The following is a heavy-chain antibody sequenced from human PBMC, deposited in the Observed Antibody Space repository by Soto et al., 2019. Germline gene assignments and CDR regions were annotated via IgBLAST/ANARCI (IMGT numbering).Heavy chain of an antibody. CDR3: AARSGSYGHYYYGMDV. J-gene: IGHJ6*02. CDR2: IIPILGIA. CDR1: GGTFSSYT. Sequence: QVQLVQSGAEVKKPGSSVKVSCKASGGTFSSYTISWVRQAPGQGLEWMGRIIPILGIANYAQKFQGRVTITADKSTSTAYMELSSLRSEDTAVYYCAARSGSYGHYYYGMDVWGQGTTVTVSS. D-gene: IGHD1-26*01. V-gene: IGHV1-69*02.